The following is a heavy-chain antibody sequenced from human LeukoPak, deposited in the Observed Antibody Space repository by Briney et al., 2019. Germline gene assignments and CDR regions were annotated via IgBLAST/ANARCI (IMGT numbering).Heavy chain of an antibody. CDR1: GYTFTSYD. CDR3: ARDWGTYFDY. V-gene: IGHV1-8*01. CDR2: MNPNSGNA. Sequence: ASVKVSCKASGYTFTSYDISWVRQATGQGLEWMGWMNPNSGNAGYAQRFQGRVTMTRNNSISTAYMELTSLRSEDTAVYYCARDWGTYFDYWGQGTLVTVSS. D-gene: IGHD7-27*01. J-gene: IGHJ4*02.